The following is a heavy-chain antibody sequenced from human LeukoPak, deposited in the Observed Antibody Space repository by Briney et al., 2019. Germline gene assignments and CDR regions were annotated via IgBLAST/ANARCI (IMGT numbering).Heavy chain of an antibody. CDR3: ASASGSYLSYNWFDP. V-gene: IGHV3-30-3*01. CDR1: GFTFSSYA. Sequence: GRSLRLSCAASGFTFSSYAMHWVRQAPGKGLEWVAVISYDGSNKYYADSVKGRFTISRDNSKNTLYLQMNSLRAEDTAVYYCASASGSYLSYNWFDPWGQGTLVTVSS. J-gene: IGHJ5*02. CDR2: ISYDGSNK. D-gene: IGHD1-26*01.